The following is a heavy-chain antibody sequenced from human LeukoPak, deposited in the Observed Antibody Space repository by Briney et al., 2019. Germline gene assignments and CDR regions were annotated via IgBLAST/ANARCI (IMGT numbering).Heavy chain of an antibody. CDR3: ARRSVIYGSGSWFGY. V-gene: IGHV7-4-1*02. CDR1: GYTFTSYA. Sequence: ASVKVSRKASGYTFTSYAMNWVRQAPGQGLEWMGWINTNTGNPTYAQGFTGRFVFSLDTSVSTAYLQISSLKAEDTAVYYCARRSVIYGSGSWFGYWGQGTLVTVSS. D-gene: IGHD3-10*01. CDR2: INTNTGNP. J-gene: IGHJ4*02.